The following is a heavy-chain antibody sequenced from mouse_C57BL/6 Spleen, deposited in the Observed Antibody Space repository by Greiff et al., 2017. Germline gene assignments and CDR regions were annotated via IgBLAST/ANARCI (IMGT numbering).Heavy chain of an antibody. J-gene: IGHJ3*01. V-gene: IGHV1-50*01. CDR2: IDPSDSYT. CDR3: ARGVSDGSSVFSY. CDR1: GYTFTSYW. D-gene: IGHD1-1*01. Sequence: QVQLQQPGAELVKPGASVKLSCKASGYTFTSYWMQWVKQRPGQGLEWIGEIDPSDSYTNYNQKFKGKATLTVDTSSSTAYMQLSSLTSEDSAVYYCARGVSDGSSVFSYWGQVTLVTVSA.